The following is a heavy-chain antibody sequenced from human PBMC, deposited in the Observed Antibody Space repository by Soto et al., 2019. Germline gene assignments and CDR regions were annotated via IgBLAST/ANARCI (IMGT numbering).Heavy chain of an antibody. CDR2: ISNNVGAT. Sequence: EVQLLESGGGLVQPGGSLRLSCAASGFTFTTYAMNWVRQAPGKGLEWVSLISNNVGATYYADSVKGRFTISRDISKNTLSLQMNSLRAGDTAMYYCAGRSFGAFEIWGQGTMVTVSS. D-gene: IGHD3-10*01. CDR1: GFTFTTYA. J-gene: IGHJ3*02. V-gene: IGHV3-23*01. CDR3: AGRSFGAFEI.